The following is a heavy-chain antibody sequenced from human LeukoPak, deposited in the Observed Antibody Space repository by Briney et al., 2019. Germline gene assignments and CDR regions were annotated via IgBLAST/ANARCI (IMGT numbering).Heavy chain of an antibody. Sequence: GGSLRLSCAASGFTFSSYSMNWVRQAPGKGLEWVSSISSSSSSYIYYADSVKGRFTISRDNAKNSLYLQMNSLRAEDTAVYYCARDSKMWTAVAGTFDYWGQGTLVTVSS. V-gene: IGHV3-21*01. CDR2: ISSSSSSYI. CDR3: ARDSKMWTAVAGTFDY. CDR1: GFTFSSYS. D-gene: IGHD6-19*01. J-gene: IGHJ4*02.